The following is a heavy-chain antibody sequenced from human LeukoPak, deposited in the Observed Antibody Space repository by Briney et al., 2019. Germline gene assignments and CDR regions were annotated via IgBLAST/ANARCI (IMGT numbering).Heavy chain of an antibody. D-gene: IGHD6-13*01. V-gene: IGHV3-23*01. CDR2: ISGSGGST. CDR1: GFTFSSYA. Sequence: GGSLRLSCAASGFTFSSYAMSWVRQAPGKGLEWVSAISGSGGSTYYADSVKGRFTISRDNSKNTLYLQMNSLRAEDTAVYYCAKDGWSDSSSWAAFDYWGQGTLVTVSS. CDR3: AKDGWSDSSSWAAFDY. J-gene: IGHJ4*02.